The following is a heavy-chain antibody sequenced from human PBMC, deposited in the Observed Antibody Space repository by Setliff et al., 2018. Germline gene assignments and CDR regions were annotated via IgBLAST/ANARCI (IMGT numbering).Heavy chain of an antibody. J-gene: IGHJ6*02. CDR1: GFTFNEHA. D-gene: IGHD3-10*01. CDR3: ARDSLHKLLWVTESSDGVDV. Sequence: PGGSLRLSCVASGFTFNEHAMHWVRQAPGKGLEWVSSISGNSGKVGYADSVKGRFTISRDNAKKSLYLQMNIVRAEDTAVYYCARDSLHKLLWVTESSDGVDVWGQGTTVTVSS. V-gene: IGHV3-9*01. CDR2: ISGNSGKV.